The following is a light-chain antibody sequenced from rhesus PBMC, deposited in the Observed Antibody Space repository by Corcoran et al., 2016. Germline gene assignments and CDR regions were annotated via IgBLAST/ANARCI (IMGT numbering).Light chain of an antibody. CDR3: QQVNSNPVT. CDR1: QAISSY. J-gene: IGKJ4*01. Sequence: DIQMSQSPSSLSASVGDRVTISCRASQAISSYLNWYQQKPGKAPKLLIYYADSLASGVPSRFSGSGYGTDFTLPISSLQPEDFATYYCQQVNSNPVTFGVGAKVEIK. CDR2: YAD. V-gene: IGKV1-32*02.